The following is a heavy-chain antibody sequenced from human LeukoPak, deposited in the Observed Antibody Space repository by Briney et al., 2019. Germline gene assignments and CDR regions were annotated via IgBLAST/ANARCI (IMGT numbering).Heavy chain of an antibody. V-gene: IGHV4-39*01. Sequence: SETQSFPSTVSGDSISSGNYYWGWIRQPPGKGLEWIGSIYYSGSTYYNPSLKSRVTISVDTSKNQFSLKLSSVTAADTAVYYCARRVSYSNCFDPWGQGTLVTVSS. CDR3: ARRVSYSNCFDP. J-gene: IGHJ5*02. CDR2: IYYSGST. D-gene: IGHD1-26*01. CDR1: GDSISSGNYY.